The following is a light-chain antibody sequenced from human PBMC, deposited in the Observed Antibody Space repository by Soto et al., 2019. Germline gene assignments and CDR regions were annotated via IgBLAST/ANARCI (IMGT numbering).Light chain of an antibody. Sequence: QSALTQTASVSGSPGQSITISCTGTSSHVGGYNYVSWYQQHPGKAPKLIIYEVSNRPSGVSNRFSGSKSGNTASLTISGLQAEDEADYYCNSYTSKSTGVFGTGTKVTVL. J-gene: IGLJ1*01. CDR2: EVS. V-gene: IGLV2-14*01. CDR1: SSHVGGYNY. CDR3: NSYTSKSTGV.